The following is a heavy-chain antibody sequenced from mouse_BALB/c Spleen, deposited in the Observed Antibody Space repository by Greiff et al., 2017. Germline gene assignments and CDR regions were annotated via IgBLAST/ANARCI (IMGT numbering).Heavy chain of an antibody. D-gene: IGHD1-2*01. V-gene: IGHV5-6-5*01. J-gene: IGHJ2*01. CDR1: GFTFSSYA. Sequence: EVKLMESGGGLVKPGGSLKLSCAASGFTFSSYAMSWVRQTPEKRLEWVASISSGGSTYYPDSVKGRFTISRDNARNILYLQMSSLRSEDTAMYYCARGEGLRRPFDYWGQGTTLTVSS. CDR2: ISSGGST. CDR3: ARGEGLRRPFDY.